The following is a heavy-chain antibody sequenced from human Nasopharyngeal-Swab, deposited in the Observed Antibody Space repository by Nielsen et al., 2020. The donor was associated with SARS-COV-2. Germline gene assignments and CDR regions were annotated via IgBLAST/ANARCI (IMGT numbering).Heavy chain of an antibody. CDR2: ISYDGSNK. CDR3: AKDDSYYDFWSGSGMDV. D-gene: IGHD3-3*01. V-gene: IGHV3-30*18. Sequence: GESLKISCAASGFTFSSYGMHWVRQAPGKGLEWVAVISYDGSNKCYADSVKGRFTISRDNSKNTLYLQMNSLRAEDTAVYYCAKDDSYYDFWSGSGMDVWGQGTTVTVSS. J-gene: IGHJ6*02. CDR1: GFTFSSYG.